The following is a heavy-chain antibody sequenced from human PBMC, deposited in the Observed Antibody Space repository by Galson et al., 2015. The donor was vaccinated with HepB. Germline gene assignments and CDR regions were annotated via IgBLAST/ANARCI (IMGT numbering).Heavy chain of an antibody. Sequence: SLRLSCAASGFTFSSYAMHWVRQAPGKGLEWVAVISYDGSNKYYADSVKGRFTISRDNSKNTLYLQMNSLRAEDTAVYYCAREGNGESDAFDIWGQGTMVTVSS. CDR1: GFTFSSYA. CDR3: AREGNGESDAFDI. J-gene: IGHJ3*02. CDR2: ISYDGSNK. D-gene: IGHD4-17*01. V-gene: IGHV3-30*04.